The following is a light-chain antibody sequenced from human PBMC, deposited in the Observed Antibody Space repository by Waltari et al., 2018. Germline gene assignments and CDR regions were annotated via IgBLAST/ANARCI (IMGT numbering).Light chain of an antibody. V-gene: IGKV1-39*01. CDR1: QSISRY. CDR3: QQSSSTPPFT. CDR2: AAS. Sequence: DIQMTQSPSSLSASVGDRVTITCRASQSISRYLNWYQQKPGKAPKLLIYAASSLQSGVPSRFSGSGSGTDFTLTINSLQPEDFATYYCQQSSSTPPFTFGPGTKVDIK. J-gene: IGKJ3*01.